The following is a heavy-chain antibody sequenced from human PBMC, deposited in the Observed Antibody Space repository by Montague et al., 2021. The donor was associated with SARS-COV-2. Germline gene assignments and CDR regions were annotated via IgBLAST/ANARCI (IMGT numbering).Heavy chain of an antibody. Sequence: SLRLSCAASGFTFSSYAMHWVRQAPGKGLEWVAVISYDGDNKHYADSVKGRVTISRDNSENTLYLQMNSLRADDTAVYYCARVRVGATDYNYYYGLDVWGQGTTVTVSS. CDR3: ARVRVGATDYNYYYGLDV. V-gene: IGHV3-30-3*01. J-gene: IGHJ6*02. CDR1: GFTFSSYA. CDR2: ISYDGDNK. D-gene: IGHD1-26*01.